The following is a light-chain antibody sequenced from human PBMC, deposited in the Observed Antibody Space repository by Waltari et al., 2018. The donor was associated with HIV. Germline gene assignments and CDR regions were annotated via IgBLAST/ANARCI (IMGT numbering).Light chain of an antibody. Sequence: QSALTQPPSASGSPGHSLTTSCTGTTSDVGTYKYVSWYHQHPGKAPKLIIYEVTKRPSGVPDRFSASKSGNTASLTVSGLQTDDEADYYCSSYAGSNTLVFGGGTNLIVL. CDR2: EVT. J-gene: IGLJ2*01. CDR1: TSDVGTYKY. CDR3: SSYAGSNTLV. V-gene: IGLV2-8*01.